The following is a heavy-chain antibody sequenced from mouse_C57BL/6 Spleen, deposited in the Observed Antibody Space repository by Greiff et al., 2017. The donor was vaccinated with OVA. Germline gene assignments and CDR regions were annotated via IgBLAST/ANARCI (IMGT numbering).Heavy chain of an antibody. Sequence: QVQLQQSGAELVRPGASVTLSCKASGYTFTDYEMHWVKQTPVHGLEWIGAIDPETGGTASNQKFKGKAILTADKSSSTADMELRSLTSEDAAVYYCTREGYYGSSRYFDYWGQGTTLTVSS. V-gene: IGHV1-15*01. D-gene: IGHD1-1*01. J-gene: IGHJ2*01. CDR1: GYTFTDYE. CDR2: IDPETGGT. CDR3: TREGYYGSSRYFDY.